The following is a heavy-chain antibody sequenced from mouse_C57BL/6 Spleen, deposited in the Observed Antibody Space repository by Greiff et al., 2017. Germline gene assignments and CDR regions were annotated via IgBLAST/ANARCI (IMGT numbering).Heavy chain of an antibody. Sequence: VQLQESGPELVKPGASVKISCKASGYAFSSSWMNWVKQRPGKGLEWIGRLYPGDGDTNYNGKFKGKATLTADKSSSTAYMQLSSLTSEDSAVYFCARKDGSSSDYWGQGTTLTVSS. CDR3: ARKDGSSSDY. J-gene: IGHJ2*01. CDR2: LYPGDGDT. D-gene: IGHD1-3*01. CDR1: GYAFSSSW. V-gene: IGHV1-82*01.